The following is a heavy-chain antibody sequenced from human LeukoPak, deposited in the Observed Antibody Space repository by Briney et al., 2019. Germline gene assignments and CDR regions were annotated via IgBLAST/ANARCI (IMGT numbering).Heavy chain of an antibody. CDR3: AKERCSGGSCSTTPDY. Sequence: GGSLRLSCGASGFTFSTYAMSWVRQAPGKGLEWVSGISGTGYSTYYADSVKGRFTISRDKSKNTLYLRMNSLRADDTAVYYCAKERCSGGSCSTTPDYWGQGTLVTVSS. V-gene: IGHV3-23*01. J-gene: IGHJ4*02. CDR2: ISGTGYST. CDR1: GFTFSTYA. D-gene: IGHD2-15*01.